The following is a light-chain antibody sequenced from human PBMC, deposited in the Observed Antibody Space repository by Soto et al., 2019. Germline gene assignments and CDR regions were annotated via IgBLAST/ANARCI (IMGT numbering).Light chain of an antibody. CDR1: SSDVGSYNL. CDR2: EVS. CDR3: CSYAGSSTEV. Sequence: QSALTQPASVSGSPGQWITISCTGTSSDVGSYNLVSWYQQHPGKAPKLMIYEVSKRPSGVSHRFSGSKSGNTASLTISGLQAEDEADYYCCSYAGSSTEVFGTGTKLTVL. J-gene: IGLJ1*01. V-gene: IGLV2-23*02.